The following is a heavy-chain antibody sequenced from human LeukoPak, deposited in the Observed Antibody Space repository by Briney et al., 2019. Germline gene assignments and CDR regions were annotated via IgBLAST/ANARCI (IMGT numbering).Heavy chain of an antibody. CDR2: IYWDDDK. D-gene: IGHD3-22*01. V-gene: IGHV2-5*02. CDR3: EHLMIAGPHDAFDI. J-gene: IGHJ3*02. CDR1: SLSTSGVG. Sequence: SLSTSGVGVGWIRQPPGKALEWLALIYWDDDKRYSPSLKSRLTITKDTSKNQVVLTMTNMDPVDTATYYCEHLMIAGPHDAFDIWGQGTMVTVSS.